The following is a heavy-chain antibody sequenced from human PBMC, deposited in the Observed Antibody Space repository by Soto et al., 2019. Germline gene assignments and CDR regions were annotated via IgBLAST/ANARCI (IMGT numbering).Heavy chain of an antibody. Sequence: LRLSFAASGFTFSSYAMSWVRQAPGKGLEWVSAISGSGGSTYYADSVKGRFTISRDNSKNTLYLQMNSLRAEDTAVYYCAKVMDSSGYYGGYFDYWGQGTLVTVSS. CDR1: GFTFSSYA. V-gene: IGHV3-23*01. CDR2: ISGSGGST. CDR3: AKVMDSSGYYGGYFDY. J-gene: IGHJ4*02. D-gene: IGHD3-22*01.